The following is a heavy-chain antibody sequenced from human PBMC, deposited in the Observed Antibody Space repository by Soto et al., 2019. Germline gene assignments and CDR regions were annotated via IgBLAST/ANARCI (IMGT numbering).Heavy chain of an antibody. Sequence: EVQLVESGGGLVQPGGSLRLSCAASGFTFSSYSMNWVRQAPGKGLEWVSYISSSSSTIYYADSVKGRFTISRDNAKNPLYMQMYSLRDEDTAVYYCARDPGYSYGPPDYWGQGTLITVSS. CDR1: GFTFSSYS. CDR2: ISSSSSTI. D-gene: IGHD5-18*01. CDR3: ARDPGYSYGPPDY. J-gene: IGHJ4*02. V-gene: IGHV3-48*02.